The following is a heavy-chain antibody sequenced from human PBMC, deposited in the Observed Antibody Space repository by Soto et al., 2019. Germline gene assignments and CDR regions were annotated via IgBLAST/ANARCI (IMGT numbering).Heavy chain of an antibody. CDR1: GFTFGDYA. V-gene: IGHV3-49*03. Sequence: PGGSLRLSCTASGFTFGDYAMSWFRQAPGKGLEWVGFLRSKAYRGTTEYAASVKGRFTISRDDSKSIAYLQMNSLKTEDTAVYYCTRGGYSYERGGYVRGMDVCGQGTTVTVSS. J-gene: IGHJ6*02. D-gene: IGHD5-18*01. CDR3: TRGGYSYERGGYVRGMDV. CDR2: LRSKAYRGTT.